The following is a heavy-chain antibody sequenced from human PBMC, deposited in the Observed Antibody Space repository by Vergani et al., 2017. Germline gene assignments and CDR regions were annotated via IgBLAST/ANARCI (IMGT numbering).Heavy chain of an antibody. Sequence: QVQLQESGPGLMKPSETLSLTCTVSGGSISSYYWSWIRQPPGKGLEWIGYIYYSGSTNYNPSLKSRVTISVDTSKNQFSLKLSSVTAADTAVYYCASSYVRYYYYYMDVWGKGTTVTVSS. J-gene: IGHJ6*03. CDR3: ASSYVRYYYYYMDV. CDR1: GGSISSYY. CDR2: IYYSGST. V-gene: IGHV4-59*01. D-gene: IGHD1-26*01.